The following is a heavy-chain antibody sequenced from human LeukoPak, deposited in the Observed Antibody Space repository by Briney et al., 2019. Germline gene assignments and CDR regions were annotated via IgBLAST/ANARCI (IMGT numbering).Heavy chain of an antibody. CDR3: GYTNNFYH. V-gene: IGHV3-7*02. J-gene: IGHJ4*02. D-gene: IGHD3-16*02. CDR2: IRQDGSEK. Sequence: GGSLRLSCAAYGFTFTRYWMSWVRQAPGKGLEWVANIRQDGSEKYYVDSVKGRFTISRDDGRNSVSLQMNSVRAEDTAVYYCGYTNNFYHWGQGTLVVVSS. CDR1: GFTFTRYW.